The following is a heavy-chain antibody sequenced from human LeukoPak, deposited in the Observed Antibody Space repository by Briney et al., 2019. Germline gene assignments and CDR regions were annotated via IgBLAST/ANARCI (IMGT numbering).Heavy chain of an antibody. V-gene: IGHV4-59*01. D-gene: IGHD6-19*01. CDR1: GGPISSYY. CDR2: IYYSGST. CDR3: ARAHVQWLVPRWFDP. J-gene: IGHJ5*02. Sequence: KPSETLSLTCTVSGGPISSYYWSWIRQPPGKGLEWIGYIYYSGSTNYNPSLKSRVTISVDTSKNQFSLKLSSVTAADTAVYYCARAHVQWLVPRWFDPWGQGTLVTVSS.